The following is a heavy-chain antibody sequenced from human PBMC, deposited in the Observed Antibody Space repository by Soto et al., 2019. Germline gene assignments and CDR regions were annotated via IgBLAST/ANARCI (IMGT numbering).Heavy chain of an antibody. CDR3: GRNAIFVRGVPDEY. CDR1: GFTFISYA. J-gene: IGHJ4*02. D-gene: IGHD3-10*02. V-gene: IGHV3-30-3*01. Sequence: GVSLRLSCAASGFTFISYAMRWVRQSPGKGLEWVAVISYDGSNKYYADSVKGRFTISRDNAKNTVYLQMDNLRVEDTAVYYCGRNAIFVRGVPDEYWGQGTPVTVSS. CDR2: ISYDGSNK.